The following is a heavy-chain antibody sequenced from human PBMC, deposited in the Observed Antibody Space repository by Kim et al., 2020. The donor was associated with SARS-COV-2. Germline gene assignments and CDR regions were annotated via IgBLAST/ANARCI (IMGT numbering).Heavy chain of an antibody. D-gene: IGHD1-26*01. Sequence: TNYNPSLKSRVTISVDTSKNQFSVKLSSVTAADTAVYYCARGGVGAYFDYWGQGALVTVSS. V-gene: IGHV4-59*09. CDR2: T. CDR3: ARGGVGAYFDY. J-gene: IGHJ4*02.